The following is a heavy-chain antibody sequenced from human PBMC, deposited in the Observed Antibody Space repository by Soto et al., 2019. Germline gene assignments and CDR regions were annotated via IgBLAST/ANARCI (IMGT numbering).Heavy chain of an antibody. CDR2: IIPIFGTA. CDR1: GGTFSSYA. CDR3: ARTHYDFWSYGMDV. Sequence: QVQLVQSGAEVKKPGSSVKVSCKASGGTFSSYAISWVRQAPGQGLEWMGGIIPIFGTANYAQKFQGRVTITADESTSTAYMELSSLRSEDTAVYYCARTHYDFWSYGMDVWGQGTTVTVSS. D-gene: IGHD3-3*01. J-gene: IGHJ6*02. V-gene: IGHV1-69*01.